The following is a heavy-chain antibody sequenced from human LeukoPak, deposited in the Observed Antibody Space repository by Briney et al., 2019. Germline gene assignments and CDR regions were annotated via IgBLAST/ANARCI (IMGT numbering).Heavy chain of an antibody. J-gene: IGHJ6*02. CDR2: INPNSGGT. CDR1: GYTFTGYY. D-gene: IGHD5-18*01. V-gene: IGHV1-2*02. CDR3: ARDLEQLWLNYYYGMDV. Sequence: ASVTVSCKASGYTFTGYYMHWVRQAPGQGLEWMGWINPNSGGTNYAQKFQGRVTMTRDTSISTAYMELSRLRSDDTAVYYCARDLEQLWLNYYYGMDVWGQGTTVTVSS.